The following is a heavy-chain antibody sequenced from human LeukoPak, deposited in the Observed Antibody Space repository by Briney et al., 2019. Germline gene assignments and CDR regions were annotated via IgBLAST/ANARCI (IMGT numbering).Heavy chain of an antibody. CDR2: INHSGST. Sequence: PSETLSLTCTVSGGSISSYYWSWIRQPPGKGLEWIGEINHSGSTNYNPSLKSRVTISVDTSKNQFSLKLSSVTAADTAVYYCHYDSSASYFDYWGQGTLVTVSS. D-gene: IGHD3-22*01. V-gene: IGHV4-34*01. CDR3: HYDSSASYFDY. CDR1: GGSISSYY. J-gene: IGHJ4*02.